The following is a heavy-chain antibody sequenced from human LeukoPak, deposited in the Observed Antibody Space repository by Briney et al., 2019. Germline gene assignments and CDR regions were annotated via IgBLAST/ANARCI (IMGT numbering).Heavy chain of an antibody. CDR1: GYTFINNW. J-gene: IGHJ4*02. CDR2: INPTGTGT. CDR3: ARASYSYDINGWVPFDY. V-gene: IGHV1-46*01. Sequence: ATVKVSCKASGYTFINNWMHWVRQAPGQGLEWIGLINPTGTGTLYAQKFQGRVTMTRDMSTSTDYMELSSLRSEDTAVYYCARASYSYDINGWVPFDYWGQGTLVTVSS. D-gene: IGHD3-22*01.